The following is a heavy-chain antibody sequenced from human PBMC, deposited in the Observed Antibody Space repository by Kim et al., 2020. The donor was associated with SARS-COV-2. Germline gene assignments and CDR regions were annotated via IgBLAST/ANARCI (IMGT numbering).Heavy chain of an antibody. V-gene: IGHV1-3*01. D-gene: IGHD6-13*01. CDR1: GYTFTSYA. CDR3: ARVPNRGSSWYDYFDY. J-gene: IGHJ4*02. CDR2: INAGNGNT. Sequence: ASVKVSCKASGYTFTSYAMHWVRQAPGQRLEWMGWINAGNGNTKYSQKFQGRVTITRDTSASTAYMELSSLRSEDTAVYYCARVPNRGSSWYDYFDYWGQGTLVTVSS.